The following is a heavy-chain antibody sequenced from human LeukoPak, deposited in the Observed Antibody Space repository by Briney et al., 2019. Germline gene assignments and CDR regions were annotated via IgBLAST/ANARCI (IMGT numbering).Heavy chain of an antibody. D-gene: IGHD3-10*01. CDR2: INPNSGGT. J-gene: IGHJ5*02. CDR1: GYTFTDYY. Sequence: ASVKVSCKASGYTFTDYYMHWARQDPGQGLEWMGWINPNSGGTSSAQKFQGRVTMIRDTSINTVYMELRRLRSDDTAVYCCATGGIMNFGERALRPWFDPWGQGTLVTVSS. CDR3: ATGGIMNFGERALRPWFDP. V-gene: IGHV1-2*02.